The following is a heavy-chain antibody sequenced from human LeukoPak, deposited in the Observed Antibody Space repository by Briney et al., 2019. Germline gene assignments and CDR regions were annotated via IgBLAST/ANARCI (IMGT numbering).Heavy chain of an antibody. CDR3: ARDPYYYGSGSYYAN. CDR2: INQDGSEK. CDR1: GFTFSTYW. V-gene: IGHV3-7*03. Sequence: GSLSLSCAASGFTFSTYWMTWVRQAPGKGLEWVANINQDGSEKYYVDSVKGRFTISRDNAQNSLYLQMNSLRADDTAVYYCARDPYYYGSGSYYANWGQGTLVTVSS. D-gene: IGHD3-10*01. J-gene: IGHJ4*02.